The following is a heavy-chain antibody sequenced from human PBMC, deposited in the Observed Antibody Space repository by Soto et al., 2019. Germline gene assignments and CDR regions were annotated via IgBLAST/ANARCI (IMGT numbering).Heavy chain of an antibody. CDR1: GFTFSSYA. Sequence: GGSLRLSCAASGFTFSSYAMSWVRQAPGKGLQWVSGISGSGSSTYYADSVKGRFTISRDNSKNTLYLQMNSLRAEDTAVFYCAKAGGGRAIQIPGKWFDPWGQGTLVTVSS. CDR2: ISGSGSST. J-gene: IGHJ5*02. D-gene: IGHD5-18*01. CDR3: AKAGGGRAIQIPGKWFDP. V-gene: IGHV3-23*01.